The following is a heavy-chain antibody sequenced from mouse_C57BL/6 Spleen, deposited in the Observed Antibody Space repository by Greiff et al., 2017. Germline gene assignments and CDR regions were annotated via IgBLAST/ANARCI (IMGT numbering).Heavy chain of an antibody. CDR3: ARSPLYEYPFDY. CDR1: GYTFTSYW. Sequence: VQLQQPGAELVKPGASVKMSCKASGYTFTSYWITWVKQRPGQGLVWIGDIYPGSGSTNYNEKFKSKATLTVDTSSSTAYMQLSSLTSEDSAVYYCARSPLYEYPFDYWGQGTTLTVSS. CDR2: IYPGSGST. V-gene: IGHV1-55*01. D-gene: IGHD5-1*01. J-gene: IGHJ2*01.